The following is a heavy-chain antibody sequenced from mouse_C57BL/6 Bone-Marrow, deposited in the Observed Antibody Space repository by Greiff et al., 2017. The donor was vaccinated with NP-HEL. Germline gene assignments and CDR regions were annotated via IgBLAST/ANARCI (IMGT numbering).Heavy chain of an antibody. CDR3: TTGGYDEGWTAY. Sequence: EVKLMESGAELVRPGASVKLSCTASGFNIKDDYMHWVKQRPEQGLEWIGWIDPENGDTEYASKFQGKATLTADTSSNTAYLQLSSLTSEDTAVDYGTTGGYDEGWTAYWGQGTLVTVSA. D-gene: IGHD2-2*01. J-gene: IGHJ3*01. CDR2: IDPENGDT. CDR1: GFNIKDDY. V-gene: IGHV14-4*01.